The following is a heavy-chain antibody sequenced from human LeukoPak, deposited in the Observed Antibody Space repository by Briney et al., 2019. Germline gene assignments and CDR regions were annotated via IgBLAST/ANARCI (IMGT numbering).Heavy chain of an antibody. CDR2: ISSSSSSI. CDR3: ARTATDTGEFDY. J-gene: IGHJ4*02. CDR1: GFTFSSYS. Sequence: GGSLRLSCAASGFTFSSYSMNWVRQAPGKGLECVSSISSSSSSIYYADSVKARFTISRDDAKNSLYLQMNSLRAEDTAVYYCARTATDTGEFDYWGQGTLVTVSS. V-gene: IGHV3-21*01. D-gene: IGHD6-13*01.